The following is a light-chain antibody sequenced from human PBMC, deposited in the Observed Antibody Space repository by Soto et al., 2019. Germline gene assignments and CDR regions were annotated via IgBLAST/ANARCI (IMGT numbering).Light chain of an antibody. J-gene: IGLJ1*01. CDR3: GSYTTSSNYV. CDR2: DVS. V-gene: IGLV2-14*01. CDR1: LSDLNGRDF. Sequence: QSALTQPPSASGSPGQSVTISCTGTLSDLNGRDFVSWYRQDPGKAPRLIIYDVSHRPSGVSHRFSGSKSGNTASLTISGLQAEDEADYYCGSYTTSSNYVFGTGTKVTVL.